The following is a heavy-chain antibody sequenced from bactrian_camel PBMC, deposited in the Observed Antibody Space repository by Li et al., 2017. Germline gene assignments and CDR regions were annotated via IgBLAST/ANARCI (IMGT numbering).Heavy chain of an antibody. J-gene: IGHJ4*01. CDR1: GYASAIKC. V-gene: IGHV3S53*01. CDR2: RTYSDTT. CDR3: AAGRFRSLYRDDYNY. Sequence: HVQLVESGGGSVQAGGSLRLTCTASGYASAIKCWGWFRQAPGKEREEVGIARTYSDTTSYGDPVKGRFTISQDNAKNTVYLQMNSLKPEDTAMYYCAAGRFRSLYRDDYNYWGQGTQVTVS. D-gene: IGHD6*01.